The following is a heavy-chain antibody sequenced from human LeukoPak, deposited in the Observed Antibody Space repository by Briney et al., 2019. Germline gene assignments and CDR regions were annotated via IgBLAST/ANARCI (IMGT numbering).Heavy chain of an antibody. D-gene: IGHD1-26*01. CDR2: INPNSGCT. CDR3: ARDSSPWELLRHFDY. Sequence: ASVNVSCKSSVYTFTGHYMHWVRQAPGQGLEWMGWINPNSGCTNYAQKFRGRVTMTRDTSISTAYMELSRLRSDDTAVYYCARDSSPWELLRHFDYWGQGTLVTVSS. CDR1: VYTFTGHY. V-gene: IGHV1-2*02. J-gene: IGHJ4*02.